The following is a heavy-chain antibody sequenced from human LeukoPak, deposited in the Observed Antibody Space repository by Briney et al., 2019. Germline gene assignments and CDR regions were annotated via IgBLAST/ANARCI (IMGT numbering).Heavy chain of an antibody. D-gene: IGHD1-1*01. CDR2: ISGDGDLT. V-gene: IGHV3-23*01. CDR3: AKELEPLVD. J-gene: IGHJ4*02. Sequence: GGSLRLSCAASGFTFSSFAMSWVRQVPGQGLEWVSSISGDGDLTYNSDSLKGRSAISRDNSKNTVYLQMNNLRADDTAVYYCAKELEPLVDWGQGTLVTASS. CDR1: GFTFSSFA.